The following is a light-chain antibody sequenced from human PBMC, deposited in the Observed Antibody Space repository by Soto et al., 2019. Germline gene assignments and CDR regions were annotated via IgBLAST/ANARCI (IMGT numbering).Light chain of an antibody. J-gene: IGLJ3*02. V-gene: IGLV1-44*01. CDR2: SNN. Sequence: QSVLTQPPSASGTPGQRVTISCSGSSSNIGSNTVTWYQQLPGTAPKLLIFSNNQRPSGVPDRFSGSKSGTSASLAISGLQSEDEADCYCASWDDSLNGRVFGGGTKVTVL. CDR3: ASWDDSLNGRV. CDR1: SSNIGSNT.